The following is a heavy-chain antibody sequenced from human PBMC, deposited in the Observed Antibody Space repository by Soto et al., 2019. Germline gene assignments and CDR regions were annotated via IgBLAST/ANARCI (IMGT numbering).Heavy chain of an antibody. V-gene: IGHV3-53*01. CDR3: ARGYYYDSSCYPDAFDI. D-gene: IGHD3-22*01. Sequence: PLRLSCAASGFTVSSNYMSWVRQAPGKGLEWVSVIYSGGSTYYAYSVKGRFTISRDNSKNTLYLQMNSLRAEDTAVYYCARGYYYDSSCYPDAFDIWGQGTMVTVSS. CDR1: GFTVSSNY. J-gene: IGHJ3*02. CDR2: IYSGGST.